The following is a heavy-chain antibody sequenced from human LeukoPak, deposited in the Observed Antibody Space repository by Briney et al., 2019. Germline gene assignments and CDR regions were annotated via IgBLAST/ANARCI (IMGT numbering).Heavy chain of an antibody. Sequence: ASVKVSCKASGGTFSSYAISWVRQAPGQGLEWMGWISAYNGNTNYAQKLQGRVTMTTDTSTSTAYMELRSLRSDDTAVYYCARDHFSGSPDYWGQGTLVTVSS. D-gene: IGHD1-26*01. V-gene: IGHV1-18*01. CDR2: ISAYNGNT. CDR3: ARDHFSGSPDY. J-gene: IGHJ4*02. CDR1: GGTFSSYA.